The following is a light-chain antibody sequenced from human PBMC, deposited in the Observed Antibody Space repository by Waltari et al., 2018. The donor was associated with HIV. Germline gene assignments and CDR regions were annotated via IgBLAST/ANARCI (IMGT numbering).Light chain of an antibody. V-gene: IGKV1-33*01. CDR3: QQYDNVPYT. J-gene: IGKJ2*01. Sequence: DIQMTQSPSSLSASVGDRVTITCQASQDISNYLNWYQQKPGKAPKLLIYDASNLETGVPSRFSGSESGTDFTFTISSLQPEDIATYYCQQYDNVPYTFGQGTKLEIK. CDR1: QDISNY. CDR2: DAS.